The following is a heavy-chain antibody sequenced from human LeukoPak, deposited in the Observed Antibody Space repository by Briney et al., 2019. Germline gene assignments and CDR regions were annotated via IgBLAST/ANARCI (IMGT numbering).Heavy chain of an antibody. J-gene: IGHJ4*02. D-gene: IGHD3-22*01. V-gene: IGHV3-53*05. CDR3: ARDGYDSSGYYMDY. CDR1: GFTVSNNY. Sequence: PGGSPRLSCAASGFTVSNNYMSWVRQAPGKGLEWVSVIYSGGSTYYADSVKGRFTISRDNSKNTLYLQMNSLRAEDTAVYYCARDGYDSSGYYMDYWGQGTLVTVSS. CDR2: IYSGGST.